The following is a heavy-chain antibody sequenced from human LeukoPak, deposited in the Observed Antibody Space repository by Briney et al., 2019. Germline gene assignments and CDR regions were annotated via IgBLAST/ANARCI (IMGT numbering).Heavy chain of an antibody. J-gene: IGHJ4*02. V-gene: IGHV3-30*04. CDR3: AKDRSWEVSYFDY. CDR1: GFTFSTYA. CDR2: ISYDGSNK. Sequence: GRSLRLSCAASGFTFSTYAMHWVRQTPGKGLEWVAVISYDGSNKYYADSVKGRFTISRDNSKNTLYLQMNSLRAEDTAVYYCAKDRSWEVSYFDYWGQGTLVTVSS. D-gene: IGHD3-16*02.